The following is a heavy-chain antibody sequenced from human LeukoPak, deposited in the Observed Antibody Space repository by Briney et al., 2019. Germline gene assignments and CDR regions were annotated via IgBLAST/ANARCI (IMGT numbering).Heavy chain of an antibody. Sequence: PGGSLRLSCDASGLAFSRHAMTWVRQAPGKGLEWVSGITSSGGSTYHAESVKGRFTISRDNSKNTLYLQMNSLRADDSAVYYCATRPPSETYYGVLNYWGQGTLVTVSS. CDR1: GLAFSRHA. D-gene: IGHD4-17*01. CDR2: ITSSGGST. CDR3: ATRPPSETYYGVLNY. J-gene: IGHJ4*02. V-gene: IGHV3-23*01.